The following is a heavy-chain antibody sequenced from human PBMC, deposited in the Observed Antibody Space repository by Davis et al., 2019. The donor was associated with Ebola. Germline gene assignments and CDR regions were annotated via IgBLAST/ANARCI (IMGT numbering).Heavy chain of an antibody. CDR1: GGSISSSSYY. V-gene: IGHV4-39*07. J-gene: IGHJ4*02. D-gene: IGHD1-26*01. Sequence: SKTLSLTCTVSGGSISSSSYYWGWIRQPPGKGLEWIGSIYYSGSTYYNPSLKSRVTISVDTSKNQFSLKLSSVTAADTAVYYCARIVGATYFDYWGQGTLVTVSS. CDR2: IYYSGST. CDR3: ARIVGATYFDY.